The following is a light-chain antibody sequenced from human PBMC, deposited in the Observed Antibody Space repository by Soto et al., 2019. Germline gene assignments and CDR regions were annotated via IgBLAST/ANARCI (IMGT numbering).Light chain of an antibody. J-gene: IGKJ2*01. CDR3: QQYGSSPPYT. Sequence: EVVLTQSPGTLSFSPGERATLSCRASQSVSNNYFAWYQQKPGQAPRLLIFGSSDRATGIPDRFSGSGSGTDFTLTISRLEPEDFAVYYCQQYGSSPPYTFGQATTLESK. V-gene: IGKV3-20*01. CDR2: GSS. CDR1: QSVSNNY.